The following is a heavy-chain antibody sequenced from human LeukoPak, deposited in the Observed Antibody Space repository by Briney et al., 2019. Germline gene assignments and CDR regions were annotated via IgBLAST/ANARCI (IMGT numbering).Heavy chain of an antibody. CDR2: IYYSGST. CDR3: ARLRVPLYYDSRGLPDYFDY. J-gene: IGHJ4*02. D-gene: IGHD3-22*01. V-gene: IGHV4-59*08. CDR1: GGPISSYY. Sequence: PSETLPLTCTVSGGPISSYYWSWIRQPPGKGLEWMGYIYYSGSTNYNPSLKSRVTISVDTSKNQFSLKLSSVTAADTAVYYCARLRVPLYYDSRGLPDYFDYWGQGTLVTVSS.